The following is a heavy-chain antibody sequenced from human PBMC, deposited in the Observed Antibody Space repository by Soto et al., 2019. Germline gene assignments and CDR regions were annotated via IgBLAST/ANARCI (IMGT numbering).Heavy chain of an antibody. CDR2: IYYSGST. D-gene: IGHD2-15*01. CDR1: GGYISSYY. CDR3: ARGYCSGGSCYRAGGYYYYYMDV. V-gene: IGHV4-59*01. Sequence: SETLSVTCTVSGGYISSYYWSWIRQPPGKGLEWIGYIYYSGSTNYNPSLKSRVTISVDTSKNQFSLKLSSVTAADTAVYYCARGYCSGGSCYRAGGYYYYYMDVWGKGTTVTVSS. J-gene: IGHJ6*03.